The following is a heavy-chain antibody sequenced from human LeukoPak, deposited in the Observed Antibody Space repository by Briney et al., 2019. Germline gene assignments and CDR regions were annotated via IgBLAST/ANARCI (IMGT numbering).Heavy chain of an antibody. Sequence: GGSLRLSCAASGFTVSSNYMSWVRQAPGKGLEWVSVIYSGGSTYYADSVKGRFTISRDNSKNTLYLQMNSLRAEDTAVYYCVREITMVRGVPHFFDYWGQGTLVTVSS. V-gene: IGHV3-66*02. CDR2: IYSGGST. J-gene: IGHJ4*02. CDR1: GFTVSSNY. CDR3: VREITMVRGVPHFFDY. D-gene: IGHD3-10*01.